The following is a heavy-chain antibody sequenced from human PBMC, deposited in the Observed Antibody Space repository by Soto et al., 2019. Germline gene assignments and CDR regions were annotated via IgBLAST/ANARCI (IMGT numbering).Heavy chain of an antibody. J-gene: IGHJ3*02. V-gene: IGHV3-30-3*01. CDR3: ARDKRIVGATREGPDFAFDI. CDR2: ISYDGSNK. D-gene: IGHD1-26*01. Sequence: GGSLRLSCAASGFTFSSYAMHWVRQAPGKGLEWVAVISYDGSNKYYADSVKGRFTISRDNSKNTLYLQMNSLRAEDTAVYYCARDKRIVGATREGPDFAFDIWGQGTMVTVS. CDR1: GFTFSSYA.